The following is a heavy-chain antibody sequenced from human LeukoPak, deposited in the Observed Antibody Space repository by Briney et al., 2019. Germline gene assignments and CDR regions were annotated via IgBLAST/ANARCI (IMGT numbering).Heavy chain of an antibody. V-gene: IGHV3-23*01. Sequence: GGSLRLSCAASGFTFSTYVMSWVRQAPGKGLEWVSAISGSGGSTYYADSVKGRFTISRDNSKNTLYLQMNSLGADDTAVYYCASSVGDSSSSNWFDPWGQGTLVTVSS. CDR1: GFTFSTYV. CDR3: ASSVGDSSSSNWFDP. J-gene: IGHJ5*02. D-gene: IGHD6-6*01. CDR2: ISGSGGST.